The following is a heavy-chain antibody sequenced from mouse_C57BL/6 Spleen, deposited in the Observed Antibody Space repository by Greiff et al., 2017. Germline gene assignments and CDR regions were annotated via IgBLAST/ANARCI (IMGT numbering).Heavy chain of an antibody. Sequence: QVQLKQPGAELVKPGASVKMSCKASGYTFTSYWITWVKQRPGQGLEWIGDIYPGSGSTNYNGKFKSKATLTVDTASSTAYMQLSSLTSEDSAVYYCAKGDGNYHVWGTGTTVTVSS. D-gene: IGHD2-1*01. CDR3: AKGDGNYHV. CDR2: IYPGSGST. J-gene: IGHJ1*03. CDR1: GYTFTSYW. V-gene: IGHV1-55*01.